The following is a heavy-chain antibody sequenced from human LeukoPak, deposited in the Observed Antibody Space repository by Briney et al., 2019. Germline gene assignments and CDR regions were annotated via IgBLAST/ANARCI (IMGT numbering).Heavy chain of an antibody. Sequence: ASVKVSCKASGYTFTGYYMHWVRQAPGQGLEWMGWINPNSGDTNCAQNFQGRVSMTRDTSISTAYLDLSGLRSDDRALYYCARVFGWDSGTYLGAWGQGTLVTVSS. CDR1: GYTFTGYY. D-gene: IGHD1-26*01. CDR3: ARVFGWDSGTYLGA. J-gene: IGHJ5*02. V-gene: IGHV1-2*02. CDR2: INPNSGDT.